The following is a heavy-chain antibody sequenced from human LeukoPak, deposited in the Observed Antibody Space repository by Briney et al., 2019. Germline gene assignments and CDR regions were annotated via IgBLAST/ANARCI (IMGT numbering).Heavy chain of an antibody. CDR3: AKASWVSTADAVL. J-gene: IGHJ4*02. V-gene: IGHV3-23*01. D-gene: IGHD3-16*01. CDR2: LRGNGDA. CDR1: GFTFSSYA. Sequence: GGSLTLSCVASGFTFSSYAMSWVRETPARGLEWVSSLRGNGDAFYADSVKGRFTLPRDESRNTAYLQLNKLRVEDTAIYYCAKASWVSTADAVLWGQGTVVTVSS.